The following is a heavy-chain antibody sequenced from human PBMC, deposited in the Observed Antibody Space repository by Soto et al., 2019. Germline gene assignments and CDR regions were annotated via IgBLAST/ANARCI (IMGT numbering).Heavy chain of an antibody. D-gene: IGHD3-10*01. CDR3: AREYITMVRGVDNWFDP. CDR1: GYTFTSYG. CDR2: ISAYNGNT. Sequence: ASVKVSCKASGYTFTSYGISWVRQAPGQGLEWMGWISAYNGNTNYAQKLQGRVTMTTDTSTSTAYMELRSLRSDDTAVYYCAREYITMVRGVDNWFDPWGQGTLVTVSS. J-gene: IGHJ5*02. V-gene: IGHV1-18*01.